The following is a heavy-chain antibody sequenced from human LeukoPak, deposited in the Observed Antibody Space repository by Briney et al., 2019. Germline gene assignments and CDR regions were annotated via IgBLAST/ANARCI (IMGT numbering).Heavy chain of an antibody. CDR1: GLTLSNYW. Sequence: QSGGSLRLSCAASGLTLSNYWMDWVRQAPGKGLEWVATIKKDGSKIYYLDSVKGRFTISRDNAENSLYLQMNILRAADTAVYYCVNLWEEGVWGQGALVTVSS. D-gene: IGHD1-26*01. V-gene: IGHV3-7*03. CDR3: VNLWEEGV. J-gene: IGHJ4*02. CDR2: IKKDGSKI.